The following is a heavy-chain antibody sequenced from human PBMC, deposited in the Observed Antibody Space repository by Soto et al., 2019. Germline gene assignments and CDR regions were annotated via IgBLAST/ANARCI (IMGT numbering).Heavy chain of an antibody. CDR2: INTNGGRT. J-gene: IGHJ6*03. D-gene: IGHD2-2*01. V-gene: IGHV3-23*01. CDR3: GMGPEYCSSTSWYFDYYLDV. CDR1: GFTFSTYG. Sequence: EVQLLESGGGLVQPGGSLRLSCAASGFTFSTYGMRWVRQAPGKGLEWVSAINTNGGRTYYADSVKGRFTISRDISKNTLYLQMNSLRVEETAVYYCGMGPEYCSSTSWYFDYYLDVWVKGTMVTVSS.